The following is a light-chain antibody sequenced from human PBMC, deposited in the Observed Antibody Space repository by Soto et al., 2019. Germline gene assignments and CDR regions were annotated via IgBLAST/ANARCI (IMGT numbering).Light chain of an antibody. Sequence: IQMTQSPSTLSASVGDRVTITCRASRSLQTWLAWYQQKPGKVPKLLIYQASSLQNGVPARFIGSGSGTEFTLTISSLQPDDVATYYCQQLNSYPITFGQGTRLEIK. CDR3: QQLNSYPIT. V-gene: IGKV1-5*03. CDR1: RSLQTW. CDR2: QAS. J-gene: IGKJ5*01.